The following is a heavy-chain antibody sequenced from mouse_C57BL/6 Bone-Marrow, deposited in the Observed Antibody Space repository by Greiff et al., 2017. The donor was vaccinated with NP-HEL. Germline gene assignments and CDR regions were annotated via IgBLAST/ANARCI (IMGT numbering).Heavy chain of an antibody. V-gene: IGHV1-76*01. CDR1: GYTFTDYY. CDR2: IYPGSGNT. CDR3: ARRYYGNLAWFAY. D-gene: IGHD2-1*01. Sequence: VQLQESGAELVRPGASVKLSCKASGYTFTDYYINWVKQRPGQGLEWIARIYPGSGNTYYNEKFKGKATLTAEKSSSTAYMQLSSLTSEDSAVYFCARRYYGNLAWFAYWGQGTLVTVSA. J-gene: IGHJ3*01.